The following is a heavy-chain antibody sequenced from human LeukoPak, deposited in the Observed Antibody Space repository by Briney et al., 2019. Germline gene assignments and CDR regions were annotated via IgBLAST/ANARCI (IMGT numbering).Heavy chain of an antibody. D-gene: IGHD2-15*01. Sequence: GGSLRLSCAASGFTFSNAWMSWVRQAPGKGLEWVGRIKSKTDGGTTDYAAPVKGRFTISRDDSKNTLYLQTNSLKTEDTAVYYCTLLGYCSGGSCRRQFDYWGQGTLVTVSS. CDR1: GFTFSNAW. CDR2: IKSKTDGGTT. V-gene: IGHV3-15*01. J-gene: IGHJ4*02. CDR3: TLLGYCSGGSCRRQFDY.